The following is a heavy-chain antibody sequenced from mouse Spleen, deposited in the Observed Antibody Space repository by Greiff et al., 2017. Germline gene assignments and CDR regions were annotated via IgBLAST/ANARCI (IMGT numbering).Heavy chain of an antibody. V-gene: IGHV1-26*01. D-gene: IGHD1-1*02. J-gene: IGHJ1*03. CDR3: ARWRWDWYFDV. CDR1: GYTFTDNY. Sequence: VQLQQSGPELVKPGASVKISCKASGYTFTDNYINWVKQSHGKSLEWIGDINPNNGGTTYNQKFKGKATLTVDKSSSTAYMELRSLTSEDSAVYYCARWRWDWYFDVWGTGTTVTVSS. CDR2: INPNNGGT.